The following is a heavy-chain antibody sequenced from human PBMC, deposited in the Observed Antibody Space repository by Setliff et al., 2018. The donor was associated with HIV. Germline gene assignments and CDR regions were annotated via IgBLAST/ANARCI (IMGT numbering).Heavy chain of an antibody. CDR3: ATDPGRRITFGGVIVNPDY. V-gene: IGHV1-24*01. CDR2: FDPEDGER. D-gene: IGHD3-16*02. CDR1: GYTLAALS. J-gene: IGHJ4*02. Sequence: ASVKVSCKVFGYTLAALSIRWVRQAPGKGLEWMGGFDPEDGERINAEKFQGRVTMTADTSTDTAYMALSSLTSEDTAVYYCATDPGRRITFGGVIVNPDYWGQGTLVTVSS.